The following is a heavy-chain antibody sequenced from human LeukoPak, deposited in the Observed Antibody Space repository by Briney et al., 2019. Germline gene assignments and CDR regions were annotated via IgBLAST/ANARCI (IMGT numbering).Heavy chain of an antibody. J-gene: IGHJ4*02. V-gene: IGHV4-39*01. Sequence: SETLSLTCTVSGGSISSRSYYWGWIRQPPGKGLEWIGSIYYSGSTYYNPSLKSRVTISVDTSKNQFSLKLSSVTAADTAVYYCATYPNYYDSSGHDYWGQGTLVTVSS. CDR1: GGSISSRSYY. CDR3: ATYPNYYDSSGHDY. D-gene: IGHD3-22*01. CDR2: IYYSGST.